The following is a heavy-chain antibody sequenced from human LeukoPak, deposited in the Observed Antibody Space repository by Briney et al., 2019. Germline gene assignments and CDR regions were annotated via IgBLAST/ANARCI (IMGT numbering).Heavy chain of an antibody. CDR2: IKQDGSER. D-gene: IGHD3-10*01. Sequence: GGSLRLSCAASGFTFSSYWMSWVRQAPGKGLEWVATIKQDGSERYSVDSVEGRFTISRDNAQNSLSLQMSSLRAEDTAVYHIARDLLLYFGEVTMAFDYWGLGTLVTVSS. V-gene: IGHV3-7*01. J-gene: IGHJ4*02. CDR1: GFTFSSYW. CDR3: ARDLLLYFGEVTMAFDY.